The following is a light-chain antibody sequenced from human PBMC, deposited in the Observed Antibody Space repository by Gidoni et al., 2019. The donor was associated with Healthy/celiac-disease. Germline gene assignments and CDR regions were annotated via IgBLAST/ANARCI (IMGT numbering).Light chain of an antibody. CDR1: QSVSSSY. CDR3: QQYGSSPPWT. J-gene: IGKJ1*01. CDR2: GAS. Sequence: EIVLTQSPGTLSLSPGERATLSCRASQSVSSSYLAWYQQKPGQAPRLLIYGASCRATGIPDRFSGSGSGTDFTLTISSLEPEDFAVYYCQQYGSSPPWTFGQGTKVEIK. V-gene: IGKV3-20*01.